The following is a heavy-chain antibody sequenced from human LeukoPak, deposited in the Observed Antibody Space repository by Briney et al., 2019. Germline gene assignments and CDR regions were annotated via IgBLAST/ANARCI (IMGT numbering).Heavy chain of an antibody. CDR1: GFTFSSYW. CDR3: ARDGGSGSWSAFDI. J-gene: IGHJ3*02. D-gene: IGHD1-26*01. CDR2: IYSGGST. Sequence: GGSLRLSCAASGFTFSSYWMSWVRQAPGKGLEWVSVIYSGGSTYYADSVKGRFTISRDNSKNTLYLQMNSLRAEDTAVYYCARDGGSGSWSAFDIWGQGTMVTVSS. V-gene: IGHV3-53*01.